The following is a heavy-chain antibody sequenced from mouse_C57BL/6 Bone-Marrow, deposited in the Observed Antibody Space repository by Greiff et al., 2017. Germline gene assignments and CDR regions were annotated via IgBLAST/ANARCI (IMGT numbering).Heavy chain of an antibody. CDR2: IYPRSGNT. CDR3: ARVVTTYYAMDY. D-gene: IGHD2-2*01. V-gene: IGHV1-81*01. CDR1: GYTFTSYG. Sequence: QVQLQQSGAELARPGASVKLSCKASGYTFTSYGISWVKQRTGKGLEWIGEIYPRSGNTYYNEKFKGKSTLTVDKSYSTAYMQLSSLTSEDSAVYYCARVVTTYYAMDYWGQGTSVTVSS. J-gene: IGHJ4*01.